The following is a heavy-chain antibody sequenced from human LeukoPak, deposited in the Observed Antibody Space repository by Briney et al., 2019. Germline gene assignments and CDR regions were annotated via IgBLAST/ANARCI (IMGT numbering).Heavy chain of an antibody. Sequence: GRSLRLSCAVSGFTFSSYGMHWVRQAPGKGLEWVAVISYDGSNKYYADSVKGRFTISRDKSKNTLYLQMNSLRAEDTAVHYCAKDLLGGDSGSYYEVGELGMDVWGQGTTVTVSS. CDR1: GFTFSSYG. V-gene: IGHV3-30*18. CDR3: AKDLLGGDSGSYYEVGELGMDV. J-gene: IGHJ6*02. D-gene: IGHD1-26*01. CDR2: ISYDGSNK.